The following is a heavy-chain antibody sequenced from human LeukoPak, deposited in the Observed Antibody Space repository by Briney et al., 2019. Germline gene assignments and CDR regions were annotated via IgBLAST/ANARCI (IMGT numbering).Heavy chain of an antibody. V-gene: IGHV4-59*01. CDR3: AAHIVVVPAAMDGGYYYYMDV. D-gene: IGHD2-2*01. CDR2: IYYSGST. Sequence: SETLSLTCTVSGVSISSYYWSWIRQPPGKGLEWIGYIYYSGSTNYNPSLKSRVTISVDTSNNQFSLKLSSVTAADTAVYYCAAHIVVVPAAMDGGYYYYMDVWGKGTTITVSS. J-gene: IGHJ6*03. CDR1: GVSISSYY.